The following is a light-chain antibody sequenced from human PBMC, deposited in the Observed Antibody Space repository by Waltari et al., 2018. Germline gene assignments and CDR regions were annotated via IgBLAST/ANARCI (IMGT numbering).Light chain of an antibody. J-gene: IGLJ3*02. V-gene: IGLV2-11*01. CDR3: CSHTGIYTSVV. Sequence: QSALTQPRSVSGSPGQSVTISCAGTRRGVGVYLYVSWFQQYSGKAPKPIIYDGANRPSGVPDRFSGSRSDNTASLTISGLQHEDEADYYCCSHTGIYTSVVFGGGTKLSVL. CDR1: RRGVGVYLY. CDR2: DGA.